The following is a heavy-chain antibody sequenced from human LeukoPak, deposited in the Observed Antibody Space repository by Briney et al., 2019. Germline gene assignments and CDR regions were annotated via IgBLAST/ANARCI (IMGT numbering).Heavy chain of an antibody. V-gene: IGHV3-23*01. CDR3: ARRLAQTKGFDY. CDR1: GFTFNSYV. CDR2: ITGGGAGA. J-gene: IGHJ4*02. D-gene: IGHD1-7*01. Sequence: GGPLRLSCAASGFTFNSYVMSWVRQAPGKGLEWVSSITGGGAGAYHADSVKGRFTISRDNSKNTLYLQMNSLRADDTAVYYCARRLAQTKGFDYWGQGTLVTVSS.